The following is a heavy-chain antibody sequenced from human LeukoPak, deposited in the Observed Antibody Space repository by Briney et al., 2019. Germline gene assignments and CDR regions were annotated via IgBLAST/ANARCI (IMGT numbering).Heavy chain of an antibody. CDR3: ANPDILTGYRREYYFDY. CDR2: ISSSGGST. D-gene: IGHD3-9*01. Sequence: GGSLRLSCAASGFTFSSYAMSWVRQAPGKGLEWVSAISSSGGSTYYADSVKGRFTIPRDNSKNTLYLQMNSLRAEDTAVYYCANPDILTGYRREYYFDYWGQGTLVTVSS. V-gene: IGHV3-23*01. CDR1: GFTFSSYA. J-gene: IGHJ4*02.